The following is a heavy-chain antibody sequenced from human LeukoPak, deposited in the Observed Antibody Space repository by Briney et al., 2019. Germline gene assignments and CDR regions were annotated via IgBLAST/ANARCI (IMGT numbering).Heavy chain of an antibody. CDR1: GGSFSGYY. J-gene: IGHJ4*02. CDR2: INHSGST. V-gene: IGHV4-34*01. D-gene: IGHD6-19*01. CDR3: ARSIRGYSSGWYYFDY. Sequence: PSETLSLTCAVYGGSFSGYYWSWIRQPPGKGLEWIGEINHSGSTNYNPSLKSRVTISVDTSKNQFSLKPSSVTAADTAVYYCARSIRGYSSGWYYFDYWGQGTLITVSS.